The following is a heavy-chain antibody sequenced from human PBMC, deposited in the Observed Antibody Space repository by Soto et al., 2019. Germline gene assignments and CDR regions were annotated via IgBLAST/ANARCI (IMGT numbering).Heavy chain of an antibody. CDR2: ISAYNGNT. J-gene: IGHJ4*02. CDR3: ARDQGRGYSYGPSPIDY. Sequence: QVQLVQSGAEVKKPGASVKVPCKASGYTFTSYGISWVRQAPGQGLEWMGWISAYNGNTNYAQKLQGRVTMTTDTSTSTAYMELRSRRPDDTAVYYCARDQGRGYSYGPSPIDYRGQGTLVTVSS. V-gene: IGHV1-18*01. D-gene: IGHD5-18*01. CDR1: GYTFTSYG.